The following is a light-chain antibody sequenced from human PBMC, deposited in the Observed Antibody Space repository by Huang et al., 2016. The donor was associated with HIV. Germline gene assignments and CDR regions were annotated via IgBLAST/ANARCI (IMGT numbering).Light chain of an antibody. V-gene: IGKV1-39*01. CDR1: QSISTY. CDR3: QQSHNTPWT. J-gene: IGKJ1*01. CDR2: AAS. Sequence: DIQMTQSPSSLSASVGDRITITCRASQSISTYLNWYQQKPGKAPNLLIYAASTLQGSVPSRFSSSGCGTTFTLTHSSLQPHDIATYYCQQSHNTPWTFGQGTKVEIK.